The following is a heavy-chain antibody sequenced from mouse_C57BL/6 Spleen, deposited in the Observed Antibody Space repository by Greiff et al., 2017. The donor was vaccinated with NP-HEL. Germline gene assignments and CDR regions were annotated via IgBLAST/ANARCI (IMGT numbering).Heavy chain of an antibody. CDR2: INPNNGGT. CDR3: ARPNYYYGSRISWFAY. CDR1: GYTFTDYN. J-gene: IGHJ3*01. V-gene: IGHV1-18*01. D-gene: IGHD1-1*01. Sequence: EVQLQQSGPELVKPGASVKIPCKASGYTFTDYNMDWVKQSHGKSLEWIGDINPNNGGTIYNQKFKGKATLTVDKSSSTAYMELRSLTSEDTAVYYCARPNYYYGSRISWFAYWGQGTLVTVSA.